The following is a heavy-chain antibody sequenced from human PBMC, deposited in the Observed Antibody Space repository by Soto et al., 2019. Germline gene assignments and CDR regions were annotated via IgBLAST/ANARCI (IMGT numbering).Heavy chain of an antibody. V-gene: IGHV3-74*01. CDR3: ARVSGYDFWSGYYTDYYYGMDV. CDR2: INGDGSST. J-gene: IGHJ6*02. CDR1: GFTFSSYW. D-gene: IGHD3-3*01. Sequence: AGGSLRLSCAASGFTFSSYWMHWVRQAPGKGLVWVSRINGDGSSTSYADSVKGRFTISRDNAKNTLYLQMNSLRAEDTAVYYCARVSGYDFWSGYYTDYYYGMDVWGQGTTVTVSS.